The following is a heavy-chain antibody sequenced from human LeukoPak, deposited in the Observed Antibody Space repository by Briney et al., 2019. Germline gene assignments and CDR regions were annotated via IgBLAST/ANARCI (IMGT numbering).Heavy chain of an antibody. CDR3: SRGPPSNGAAFGPKEYFQH. V-gene: IGHV3-30-3*01. D-gene: IGHD6-25*01. CDR1: GFTFSSYA. Sequence: GSLRLSCAASGFTFSSYAIHWVRQAQGKGLEWVAVISYDGTYKYYADSVKGRFNISRDNSKNTLFLQMNSLRDEDTAVYYCSRGPPSNGAAFGPKEYFQHWGQGTLVTVSS. CDR2: ISYDGTYK. J-gene: IGHJ1*01.